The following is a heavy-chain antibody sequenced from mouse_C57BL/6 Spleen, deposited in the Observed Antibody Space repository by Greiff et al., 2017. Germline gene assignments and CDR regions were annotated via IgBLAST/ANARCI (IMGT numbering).Heavy chain of an antibody. CDR1: GYTFTSYW. Sequence: QVQLQQPGAELVRPGSSVKLSCKASGYTFTSYWMDWVKQRPGQGLEWIGNIYPSDSETHYNQKFKDKATLTVDKSSSTAYMQHSSLTSEDSAVYYCAREDFYFDYWGQGTTHTVSS. CDR3: AREDFYFDY. CDR2: IYPSDSET. V-gene: IGHV1-61*01. J-gene: IGHJ2*01.